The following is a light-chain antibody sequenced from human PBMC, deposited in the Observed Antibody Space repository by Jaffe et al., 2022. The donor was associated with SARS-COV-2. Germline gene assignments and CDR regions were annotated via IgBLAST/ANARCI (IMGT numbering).Light chain of an antibody. V-gene: IGKV3-20*01. J-gene: IGKJ1*01. CDR1: QSVSRNS. Sequence: EIVLTQSPGTLSLSPGERATLSCRASQSVSRNSLAWYQQRPGQAPRLLIFGASSRATGIPDRFSGSGSGTDFTLSISRLEPEDSAVYFCQQYGSTPRTFGQGTKVEIK. CDR2: GAS. CDR3: QQYGSTPRT.